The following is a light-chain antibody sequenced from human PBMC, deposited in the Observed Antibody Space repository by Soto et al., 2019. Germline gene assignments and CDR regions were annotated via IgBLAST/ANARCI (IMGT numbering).Light chain of an antibody. V-gene: IGKV1-5*01. CDR2: DVS. J-gene: IGKJ1*01. CDR1: QSINS. CDR3: QQYNSYSGT. Sequence: DIQMTQSPSSLSASVGDSVTITCRASQSINSLALYQQKPGNAAKRLIYDVSSLESGVPSRLSGSGSGAEFTLTISSLQPDDFAPYYCQQYNSYSGTFGQGTKVDTK.